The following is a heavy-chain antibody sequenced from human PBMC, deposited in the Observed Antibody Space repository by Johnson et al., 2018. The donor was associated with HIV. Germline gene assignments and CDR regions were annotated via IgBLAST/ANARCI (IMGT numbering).Heavy chain of an antibody. V-gene: IGHV3-30*02. Sequence: QVQLVESGGGLVQPGGSLRLSCAASGFTFSSYGMHWVRQAPGKGLEWVAFIRYDVSNTYDADAVRGRFTISRDNSKNTLELKMNSLRVEDTAVYYCAKDWDRWLQPPGDAFDIRGRGTMVTVSS. D-gene: IGHD5-24*01. CDR1: GFTFSSYG. J-gene: IGHJ3*02. CDR2: IRYDVSNT. CDR3: AKDWDRWLQPPGDAFDI.